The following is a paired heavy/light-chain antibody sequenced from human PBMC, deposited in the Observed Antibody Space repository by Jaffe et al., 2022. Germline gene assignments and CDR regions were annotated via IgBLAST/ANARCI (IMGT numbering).Light chain of an antibody. CDR3: QSYDSSLSGSMV. CDR1: SSNIGAGYD. J-gene: IGLJ2*01. V-gene: IGLV1-40*01. Sequence: QSVLTQPPSVSGAPGQRVTISCTGSSSNIGAGYDVHWYQQLPGTAPKLLIYGNSNRPSGVPDRFSGSKSGTSASLAITGLQAEDEADYYCQSYDSSLSGSMVFGGGTKLTVL. CDR2: GNS.
Heavy chain of an antibody. CDR3: AREVLGYCSGGSCYSDYFDY. D-gene: IGHD2-15*01. CDR1: GFTFSSYW. CDR2: INSDGSST. Sequence: EVQLVESGGGLVQPGGSLRLSCAASGFTFSSYWMHWVRQAPGKGLVWVSRINSDGSSTSYADSVKGRFTISRDNAKNTLYLQMNSLRAEDTAVYYCAREVLGYCSGGSCYSDYFDYWGQGTLVTVSS. J-gene: IGHJ4*02. V-gene: IGHV3-74*01.